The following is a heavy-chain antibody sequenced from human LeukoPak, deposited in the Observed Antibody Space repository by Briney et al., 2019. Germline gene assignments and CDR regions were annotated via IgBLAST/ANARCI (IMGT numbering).Heavy chain of an antibody. CDR2: INPNSGGT. V-gene: IGHV1-2*02. CDR3: ARRPGSGWYGIDY. CDR1: GYTFTGYY. Sequence: ASVKVSCKASGYTFTGYYMHWVRQAPGQGLEWMGWINPNSGGTNYAQKFQGRVTMTRDTSISTAYMELSRLRSDDTAVYYCARRPGSGWYGIDYWGQGTLVTVSS. D-gene: IGHD6-19*01. J-gene: IGHJ4*02.